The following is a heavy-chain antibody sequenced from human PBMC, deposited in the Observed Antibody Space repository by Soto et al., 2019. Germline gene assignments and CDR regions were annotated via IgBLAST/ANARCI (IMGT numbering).Heavy chain of an antibody. J-gene: IGHJ6*02. V-gene: IGHV3-11*06. Sequence: QVQLVESGGGLVKPGGSLRLSCAASGFTFSDYYMSWIRQAPGKGLEWVSYISSSSSYTNYADSVKGRFTISRDNAKNSLYLQMNSLRAEDTAVYYCAGTIYYGSGSFYGMDVWGQGTTVTVSS. CDR2: ISSSSSYT. CDR3: AGTIYYGSGSFYGMDV. D-gene: IGHD3-10*01. CDR1: GFTFSDYY.